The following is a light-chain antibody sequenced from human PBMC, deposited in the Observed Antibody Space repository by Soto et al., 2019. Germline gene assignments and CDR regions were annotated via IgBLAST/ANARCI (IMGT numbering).Light chain of an antibody. CDR1: SSDVGGYNY. CDR3: SSYAGSSNVV. V-gene: IGLV2-8*01. Sequence: QSALTQPPSASGSPGQSVTISCTGTSSDVGGYNYVSWYQHHPGQAPKLMIYEVNKRPSGVPDRFSGSKSGNTASLTVSGLQAEDEADYHCSSYAGSSNVVFGGGTKLTVL. CDR2: EVN. J-gene: IGLJ2*01.